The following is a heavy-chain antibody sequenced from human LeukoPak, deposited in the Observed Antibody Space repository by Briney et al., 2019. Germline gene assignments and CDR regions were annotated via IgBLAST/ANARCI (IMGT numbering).Heavy chain of an antibody. D-gene: IGHD2-2*01. CDR1: GYTFTSYG. J-gene: IGHJ6*02. V-gene: IGHV1-18*01. CDR3: ARIPMIVVVPAPPQYYYYGMDV. Sequence: ASAKVSCKASGYTFTSYGISWVRQAPGQGLEWMGWISAYNGNTNYAQKLQGRVTMTTDTSTSTAYMGLRSLRSDDTAVYYCARIPMIVVVPAPPQYYYYGMDVWGQGTTVTVSS. CDR2: ISAYNGNT.